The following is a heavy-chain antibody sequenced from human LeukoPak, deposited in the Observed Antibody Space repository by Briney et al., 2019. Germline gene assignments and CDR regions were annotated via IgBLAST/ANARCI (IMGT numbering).Heavy chain of an antibody. D-gene: IGHD6-13*01. CDR3: ARGQRGYSSSWYDY. J-gene: IGHJ4*02. CDR1: GGSISSYY. V-gene: IGHV4-59*01. CDR2: IYYSGST. Sequence: SETLSLTCTVSGGSISSYYWSWIRQPPGKGLEWIGYIYYSGSTNYNPSLKSRVTISVDTSKNQFSLKLSSGTAADTAVYYCARGQRGYSSSWYDYWGQGTLVTVSS.